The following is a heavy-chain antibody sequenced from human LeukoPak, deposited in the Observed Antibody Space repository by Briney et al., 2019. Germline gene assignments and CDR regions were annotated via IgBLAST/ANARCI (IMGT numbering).Heavy chain of an antibody. CDR2: INPNDGDT. V-gene: IGHV1-2*02. CDR3: ARANFLYCSSSTCLFDY. D-gene: IGHD2-2*01. Sequence: ASVKVSCKASGYTFTDYYRHWVRQAPGQGFEWMGWINPNDGDTNYAQKFQGRVTMTGDTSISTAHMEVSRLRSDDTAVYYCARANFLYCSSSTCLFDYWGQGTLVTVSS. CDR1: GYTFTDYY. J-gene: IGHJ4*02.